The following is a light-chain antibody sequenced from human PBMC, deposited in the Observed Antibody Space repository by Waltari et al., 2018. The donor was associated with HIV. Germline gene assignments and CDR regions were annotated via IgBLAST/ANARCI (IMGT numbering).Light chain of an antibody. CDR1: SSDVGSYNL. V-gene: IGLV2-23*02. CDR3: CSHAGSSIYFV. Sequence: QSALTQPASLSGYPGPSLTISCTGTSSDVGSYNLVSWYQQHPGKAPKVMIYEVNKRPSGVSNRFSGSKSGNTASLTISGLQAEDEAEYYCCSHAGSSIYFVFGTGTKVTVL. CDR2: EVN. J-gene: IGLJ1*01.